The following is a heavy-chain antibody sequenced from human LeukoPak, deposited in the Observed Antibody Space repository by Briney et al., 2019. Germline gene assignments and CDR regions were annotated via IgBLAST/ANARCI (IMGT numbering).Heavy chain of an antibody. CDR1: GGSISSYY. J-gene: IGHJ5*02. V-gene: IGHV4-59*12. Sequence: SETLSLTCTVSGGSISSYYWSWIRQPPRPGLGWIGYIYYNGSANYNPSLKRRVTISVATSKNQFPLTLNSGTAAATAMYYFYRGERWFDPWGQGTLVTVSS. CDR2: IYYNGSA. CDR3: YRGERWFDP.